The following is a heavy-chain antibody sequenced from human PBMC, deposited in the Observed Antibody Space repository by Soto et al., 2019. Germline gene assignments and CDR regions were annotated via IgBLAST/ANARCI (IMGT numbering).Heavy chain of an antibody. CDR1: GGTFSSYA. CDR2: IIPMFGKA. D-gene: IGHD2-2*02. CDR3: ARGYRDGYYYAMDV. Sequence: QVLLVQSGAEVKKPGSSVKVSCKASGGTFSSYAINWVRQAPGQGLEWMGGIIPMFGKANYAQNFQGRVTITADESTITAYMELSSRTSDDAAVSYCARGYRDGYYYAMDVWGQGTTVTVSS. V-gene: IGHV1-69*01. J-gene: IGHJ6*02.